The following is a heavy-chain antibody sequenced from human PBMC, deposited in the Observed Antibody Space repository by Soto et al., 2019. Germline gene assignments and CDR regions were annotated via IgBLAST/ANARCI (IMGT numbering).Heavy chain of an antibody. Sequence: QSTLKESGPTLVKPTQTLTLTCSFSGLSLSTSGVGVAWIRQPPGKALEWLALIYWDEDKRYSPSLKTRLTITKDTSTNEVVLTMTNMDPVDTGTYYCAHKGGRGAGMDVWGQGTTVTVSS. D-gene: IGHD2-15*01. J-gene: IGHJ6*02. CDR1: GLSLSTSGVG. CDR2: IYWDEDK. CDR3: AHKGGRGAGMDV. V-gene: IGHV2-5*02.